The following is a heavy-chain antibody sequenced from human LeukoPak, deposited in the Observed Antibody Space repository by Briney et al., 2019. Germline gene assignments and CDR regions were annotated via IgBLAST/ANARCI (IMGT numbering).Heavy chain of an antibody. J-gene: IGHJ4*02. CDR1: GFTFSNYW. CDR2: INNDGSFT. CDR3: TREILAACKTLTY. V-gene: IGHV3-74*01. D-gene: IGHD6-13*01. Sequence: GGSLTLSCAASGFTFSNYWMHWVRQVPGKGLVWVSRINNDGSFTTYADSVKGRFTISRDNAKNTLYLQMNSLRAEDTAVYYCTREILAACKTLTYWGQGNLITVSS.